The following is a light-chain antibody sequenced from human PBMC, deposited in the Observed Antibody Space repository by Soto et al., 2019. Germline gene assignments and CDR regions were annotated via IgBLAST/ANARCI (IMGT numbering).Light chain of an antibody. CDR2: DAS. CDR3: QQRSEGPRT. J-gene: IGKJ1*01. Sequence: EIVLTQSPATLSLSPGERATLSCRASESVTSFLAWYQQKPGQAPRLLIYDASNRATGISARFSGSWSGTDFTLTISSLEPEDFAVYYCQQRSEGPRTLGQGTKVEIK. V-gene: IGKV3-11*01. CDR1: ESVTSF.